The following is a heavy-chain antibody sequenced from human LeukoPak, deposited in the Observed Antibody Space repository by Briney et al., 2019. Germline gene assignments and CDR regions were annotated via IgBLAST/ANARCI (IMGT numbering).Heavy chain of an antibody. Sequence: GGSLRLSCTASGYTFGDYAMSWVRQAPGKGLEWVGFIRSKAYGGTTEYAASVKGRFTISRDDSKSIAYLQMHSLKTEDTAVYYCTRDLLWFGDLGESGYYYYMDVWGKGATVTVSS. D-gene: IGHD3-10*01. J-gene: IGHJ6*03. CDR2: IRSKAYGGTT. CDR3: TRDLLWFGDLGESGYYYYMDV. V-gene: IGHV3-49*04. CDR1: GYTFGDYA.